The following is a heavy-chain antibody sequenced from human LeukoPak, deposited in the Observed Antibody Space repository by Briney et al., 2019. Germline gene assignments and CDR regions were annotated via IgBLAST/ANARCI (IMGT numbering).Heavy chain of an antibody. CDR1: GGSISTYY. CDR3: ARGGGSSGYYFDC. CDR2: INHSGRT. J-gene: IGHJ4*02. Sequence: SETLSLTCTVSGGSISTYYWSWIRQPPGKGLEWIGEINHSGRTNYNPSLKSRVTMSVDRSKKQFSLTLSSVTAADTAVYYCARGGGSSGYYFDCWGQGPLVTVSS. D-gene: IGHD6-19*01. V-gene: IGHV4-34*01.